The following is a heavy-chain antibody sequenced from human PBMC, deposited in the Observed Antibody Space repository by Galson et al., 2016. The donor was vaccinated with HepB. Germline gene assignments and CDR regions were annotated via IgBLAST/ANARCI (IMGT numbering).Heavy chain of an antibody. V-gene: IGHV3-7*05. CDR2: IKQDGSEK. J-gene: IGHJ4*02. D-gene: IGHD6-13*01. Sequence: SLRLSCAAAGFSFSAVGMHWVRQAPGKGLEWVANIKQDGSEKNYVDSVKGRFTISRDNAKNSLYLQMNSLRAEDTAVYYCAREGRSWYPGFFDYWGQGTLVTVSS. CDR1: GFSFSAVG. CDR3: AREGRSWYPGFFDY.